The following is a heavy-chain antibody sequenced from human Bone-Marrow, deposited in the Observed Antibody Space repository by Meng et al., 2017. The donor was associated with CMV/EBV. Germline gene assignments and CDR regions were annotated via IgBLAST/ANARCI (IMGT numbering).Heavy chain of an antibody. J-gene: IGHJ4*02. V-gene: IGHV3-21*01. CDR2: ISSSSSYI. CDR1: GFTFSSYS. CDR3: AREGGVAGYSSPDY. Sequence: GGSLRLSCAASGFTFSSYSMNWVRQAPGKGLEWVSSISSSSSYIYYADSVKGRFTISRDNAKNSLYLQMDSLRPEDTAMYYCAREGGVAGYSSPDYWGQGALVTVSS. D-gene: IGHD5-12*01.